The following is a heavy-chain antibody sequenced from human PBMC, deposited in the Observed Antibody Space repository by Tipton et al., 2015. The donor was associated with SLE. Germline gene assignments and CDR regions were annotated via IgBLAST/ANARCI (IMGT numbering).Heavy chain of an antibody. CDR3: AREEIGAVAHYFDY. CDR2: INTNTGNP. V-gene: IGHV7-4-1*02. CDR1: GYTFTSYA. J-gene: IGHJ4*02. Sequence: QSGAEVKKPGASVKVSCKASGYTFTSYAMNWVRQAPGQGLEWMGWINTNTGNPTYAQGFTGRFVFSLDTSVSTAYLQSSSLKAEDTAVYYCAREEIGAVAHYFDYWGQGTLVTVSS. D-gene: IGHD6-19*01.